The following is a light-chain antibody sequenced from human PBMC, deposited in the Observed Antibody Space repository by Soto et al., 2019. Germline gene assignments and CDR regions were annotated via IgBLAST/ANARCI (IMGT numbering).Light chain of an antibody. CDR2: DAS. Sequence: TQSPSSLSASTGDRVTITCRASQGISSYLAWYQQKPGQAPRLLIYDASSRATGIPDRFSGGGSGTDFTLTISRLEPEDFAVYYCQQFSSYPLTFGGGTKVEIK. CDR3: QQFSSYPLT. V-gene: IGKV3-20*01. J-gene: IGKJ4*01. CDR1: QGISSY.